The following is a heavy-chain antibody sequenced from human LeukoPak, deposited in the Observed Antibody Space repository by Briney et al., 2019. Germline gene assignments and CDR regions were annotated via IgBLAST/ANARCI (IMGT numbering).Heavy chain of an antibody. D-gene: IGHD2-2*01. Sequence: ASVKVSCKASGYTFTDSYIHWVRQAPGQGLEWMGWINPHSGDTNYAQKFQGRVTMTSDTSISTAYMELSSLRSEDTAVYYCAREAKAYCSSTSCYAYYYYYYYMDVWGKGTTVTISS. J-gene: IGHJ6*03. V-gene: IGHV1-2*02. CDR3: AREAKAYCSSTSCYAYYYYYYYMDV. CDR2: INPHSGDT. CDR1: GYTFTDSY.